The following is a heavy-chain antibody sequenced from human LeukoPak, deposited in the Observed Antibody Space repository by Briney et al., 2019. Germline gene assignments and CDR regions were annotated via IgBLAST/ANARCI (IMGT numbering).Heavy chain of an antibody. D-gene: IGHD5-12*01. CDR2: INADNGNT. CDR1: GYTFTTYA. V-gene: IGHV1-3*01. Sequence: ASVKVSCKASGYTFTTYAMHWVRQAPGQRLEWVGWINADNGNTKYSQKFQGRVTITRDTSASTAYMELSSLRSVDTAVYYCVRDQGGLGYEWGQGTLVTFSS. CDR3: VRDQGGLGYE. J-gene: IGHJ4*02.